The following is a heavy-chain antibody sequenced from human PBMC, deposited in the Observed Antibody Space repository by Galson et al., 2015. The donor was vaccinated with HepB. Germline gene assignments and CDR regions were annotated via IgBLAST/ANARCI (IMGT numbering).Heavy chain of an antibody. Sequence: SVKVSCKASGGTFSSYAISWVRQAPGQGLEWMGGIIPIFGTANYAQKFQGRVTITADESTSTAYMELSSLRSDDTAVYYCAHREVVPAATTYYYYYGMDVWGQGTTVTVSS. D-gene: IGHD2-2*01. CDR2: IIPIFGTA. CDR3: AHREVVPAATTYYYYYGMDV. J-gene: IGHJ6*02. V-gene: IGHV1-69*13. CDR1: GGTFSSYA.